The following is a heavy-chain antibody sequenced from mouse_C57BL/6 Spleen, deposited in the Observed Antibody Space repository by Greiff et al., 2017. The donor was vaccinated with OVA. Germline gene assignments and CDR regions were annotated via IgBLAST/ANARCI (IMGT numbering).Heavy chain of an antibody. V-gene: IGHV7-3*01. Sequence: EVKVVESGGGLVQPGGSLSLSCAASGFTFTDYYMSWVRQPPGKALEWLGFIRNKANGYTKEYSASVKDRFTISRDNSQSILYLQMNALRAEDSTTYYCARSDYYGSRRDFDYWGQGTTLTVSS. CDR2: IRNKANGYTK. CDR3: ARSDYYGSRRDFDY. D-gene: IGHD1-1*01. CDR1: GFTFTDYY. J-gene: IGHJ2*01.